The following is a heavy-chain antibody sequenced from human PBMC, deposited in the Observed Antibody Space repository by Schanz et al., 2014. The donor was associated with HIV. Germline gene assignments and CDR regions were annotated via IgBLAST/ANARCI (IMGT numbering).Heavy chain of an antibody. CDR1: GFTFDDYA. J-gene: IGHJ4*02. CDR3: AKDKRYSLYYFEY. CDR2: ISWNSGDI. V-gene: IGHV3-9*01. D-gene: IGHD2-15*01. Sequence: EVQLVESGGGLVQPGRSLRLSCAASGFTFDDYAMHWVRQVPGKGLEWVSGISWNSGDIGYADSVKGRFTISRDNAKNSLYLQMNSLRAEDTALYYCAKDKRYSLYYFEYWGQGTLVTVSS.